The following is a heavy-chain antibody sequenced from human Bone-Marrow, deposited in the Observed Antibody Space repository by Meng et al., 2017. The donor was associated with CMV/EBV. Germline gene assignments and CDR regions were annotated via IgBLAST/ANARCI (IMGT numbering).Heavy chain of an antibody. Sequence: SVKVSCKASGGTFSSYAISWVRQAPGQGLEWMGGIIPIFGTANYAQKFQGRVTITTDESTSTAYMELSSLRSEDTAVYYCARVPAGVVVPAAHDYYYGMVVWGQGPTVTCSS. CDR1: GGTFSSYA. J-gene: IGHJ6*01. CDR3: ARVPAGVVVPAAHDYYYGMVV. D-gene: IGHD2-2*01. V-gene: IGHV1-69*05. CDR2: IIPIFGTA.